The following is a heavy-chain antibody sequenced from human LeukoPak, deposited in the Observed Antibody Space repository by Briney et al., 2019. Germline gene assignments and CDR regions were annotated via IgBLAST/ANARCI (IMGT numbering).Heavy chain of an antibody. J-gene: IGHJ4*02. D-gene: IGHD2-15*01. CDR2: IKRDGSEK. Sequence: GSLRLSCAASGFTFSSYWMSWVRQAPGKGLEWVANIKRDGSEKYYVDSVKGRFTISRDNAKNSLYLQMNSLRAEDTAVYYCARVRVGVAATPLDYWGQGTLVTVSS. CDR1: GFTFSSYW. V-gene: IGHV3-7*03. CDR3: ARVRVGVAATPLDY.